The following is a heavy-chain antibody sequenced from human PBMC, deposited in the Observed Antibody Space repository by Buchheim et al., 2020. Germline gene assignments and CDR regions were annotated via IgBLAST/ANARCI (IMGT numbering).Heavy chain of an antibody. CDR3: ARVVMGSPDY. CDR2: IYYSGYT. V-gene: IGHV4-31*03. CDR1: GGSISCGGYY. J-gene: IGHJ4*02. D-gene: IGHD2-8*01. Sequence: QVQLQESGPGLVKPSQTLSLTCTVSGGSISCGGYYWSWTRQHPGKGLEWIGYIYYSGYTSYNLSLKSRVTISVDTSKNQFSLKLSSVTAADTAVYYCARVVMGSPDYWGQGTL.